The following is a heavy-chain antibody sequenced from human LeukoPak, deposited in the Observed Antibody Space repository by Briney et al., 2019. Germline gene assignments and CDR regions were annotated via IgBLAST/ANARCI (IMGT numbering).Heavy chain of an antibody. CDR1: GYTFISHD. V-gene: IGHV1-8*01. J-gene: IGHJ6*03. CDR2: MTPNSGNT. D-gene: IGHD6-19*01. Sequence: ASVKVSCKASGYTFISHDINWVRQVTGQGLEWMGWMTPNSGNTGYAQKFQGRVTITRNTSISTAFMELSSLRSEDTAVYYCARRAVGNSYYYSMDVWGKGTTVTVSS. CDR3: ARRAVGNSYYYSMDV.